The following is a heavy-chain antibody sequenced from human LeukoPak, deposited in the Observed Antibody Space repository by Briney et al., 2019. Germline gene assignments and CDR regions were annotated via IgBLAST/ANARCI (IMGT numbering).Heavy chain of an antibody. D-gene: IGHD3-22*01. Sequence: SETLSLTCTVSGGSISSGGYYWSWIRQPPGKGLEWIGYIYHSGSTYYNPSLKSRVTISVDRSKNQFSLKLSSVTAADTAVYYCAREYYYDSSGYYYYYYGMDVWGQGTTVTVSS. J-gene: IGHJ6*02. V-gene: IGHV4-30-2*01. CDR3: AREYYYDSSGYYYYYYGMDV. CDR2: IYHSGST. CDR1: GGSISSGGYY.